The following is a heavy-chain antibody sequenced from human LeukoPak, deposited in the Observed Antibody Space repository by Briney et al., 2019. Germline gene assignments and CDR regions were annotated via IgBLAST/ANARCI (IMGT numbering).Heavy chain of an antibody. CDR3: AKWRPIAGRYCSSTSCPPDY. D-gene: IGHD2-2*01. CDR1: GFTFSSYG. CDR2: IRYDGSNK. J-gene: IGHJ4*02. Sequence: PGGALRLSCAASGFTFSSYGMHWVRQAPGQGLAGVAFIRYDGSNKYYADSVKGRFTISRDNSKNTLYLQMNSLRAEDTAVYDCAKWRPIAGRYCSSTSCPPDYWGQGTQVTDSS. V-gene: IGHV3-30*02.